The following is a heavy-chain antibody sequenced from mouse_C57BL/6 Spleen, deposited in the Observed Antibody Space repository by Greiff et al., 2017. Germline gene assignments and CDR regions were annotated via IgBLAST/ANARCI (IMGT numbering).Heavy chain of an antibody. J-gene: IGHJ3*01. CDR1: GYAFTNYL. CDR2: INPGSGGT. V-gene: IGHV1-54*01. D-gene: IGHD3-2*02. Sequence: VQLQESGAELVRPGTSVTVSCKASGYAFTNYLIEWVKQRPGQGLEWIGVINPGSGGTNYNEKFKGKATLTADKSSSTAYMQLSSLTSEDSAVYFGARGVDSSGYVGAYWGQGTLVTVSA. CDR3: ARGVDSSGYVGAY.